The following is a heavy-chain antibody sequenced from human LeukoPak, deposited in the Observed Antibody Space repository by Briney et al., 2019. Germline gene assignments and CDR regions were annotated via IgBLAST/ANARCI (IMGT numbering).Heavy chain of an antibody. J-gene: IGHJ4*02. CDR2: IYYSGST. V-gene: IGHV4-59*12. CDR3: AREVLDYDILTGNFDY. D-gene: IGHD3-9*01. CDR1: GGSISSYY. Sequence: SETLSLTCTVSGGSISSYYWSWIRQPPGKGLEWIGYIYYSGSTNYNPSLKSRVTISVDTSKNQFSLKLSSVTAADTAVYYCAREVLDYDILTGNFDYWGQGTLVTVSS.